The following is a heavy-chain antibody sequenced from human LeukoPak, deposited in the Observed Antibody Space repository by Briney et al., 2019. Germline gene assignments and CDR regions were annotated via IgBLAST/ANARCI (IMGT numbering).Heavy chain of an antibody. CDR1: GGTFSSYA. D-gene: IGHD3-10*01. V-gene: IGHV1-69*04. CDR3: ARGRITMVRENYYYYGMDV. J-gene: IGHJ6*02. Sequence: SVKVSCKASGGTFSSYAISWVRQAPGQRLEWMGRIIPIFGIANYAQKFQGRVTITADKSTSTAYMELSSLRSEDTAVYYCARGRITMVRENYYYYGMDVWGQGATVTVSS. CDR2: IIPIFGIA.